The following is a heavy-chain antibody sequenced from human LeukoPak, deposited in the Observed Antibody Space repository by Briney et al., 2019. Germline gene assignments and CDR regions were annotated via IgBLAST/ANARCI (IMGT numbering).Heavy chain of an antibody. CDR1: GGSFSGYY. Sequence: SETLSLTCAVYGGSFSGYYWSWIRRPPGKGLEWIGEINHSGSTNYNPSLKSRVTISVDTSKNQFSLKLSSVTAADTAVYYCARGLPYYFDYWGQGTLVTVSS. J-gene: IGHJ4*02. CDR3: ARGLPYYFDY. CDR2: INHSGST. V-gene: IGHV4-34*01.